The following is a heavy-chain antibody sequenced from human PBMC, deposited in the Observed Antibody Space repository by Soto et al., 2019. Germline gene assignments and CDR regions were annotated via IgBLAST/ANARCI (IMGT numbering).Heavy chain of an antibody. CDR1: GFTFSSYA. J-gene: IGHJ4*02. V-gene: IGHV3-23*01. CDR2: IRGNGGGT. Sequence: EVPLLESGGGLVQPGGSLRLSCAASGFTFSSYALSWVRQAPGKGLEWVSAIRGNGGGTYYADSVKGRFTISRDTSKNTQYLQINSLRAEDTAVYYCAKKGASSGYYDSLGQGTLVTVSS. CDR3: AKKGASSGYYDS. D-gene: IGHD3-22*01.